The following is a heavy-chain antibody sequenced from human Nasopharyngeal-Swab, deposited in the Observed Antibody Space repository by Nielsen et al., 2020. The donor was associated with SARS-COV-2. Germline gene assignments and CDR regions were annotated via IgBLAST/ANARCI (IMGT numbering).Heavy chain of an antibody. CDR2: IYYSGST. CDR1: GGSISSGGYY. J-gene: IGHJ6*02. Sequence: SETLSLTCTVSGGSISSGGYYWSWIRQHPGKGLEWIGSIYYSGSTYYNPSLKSRVTISVDTSKNQFSLKLSSVTAADTAVYYCVRRDYDFWSGFNGYYYGMDVWGQGTTVTVSS. D-gene: IGHD3-3*01. CDR3: VRRDYDFWSGFNGYYYGMDV. V-gene: IGHV4-39*01.